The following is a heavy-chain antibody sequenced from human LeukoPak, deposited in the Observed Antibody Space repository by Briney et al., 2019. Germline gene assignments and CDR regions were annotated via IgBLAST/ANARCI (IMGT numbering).Heavy chain of an antibody. J-gene: IGHJ4*02. CDR1: GFTFSSYG. CDR2: IWYDGSNK. CDR3: AKDIGPYHDSSGYYFGNYFDY. Sequence: GGSLRLSCAASGFTFSSYGMHWVRQAPGKGLEWVAVIWYDGSNKYYADSVKGRFTISRDNSKNTLYLQMNSLRAEDTALYYCAKDIGPYHDSSGYYFGNYFDYWGQGTLVTVSS. V-gene: IGHV3-30*02. D-gene: IGHD3-22*01.